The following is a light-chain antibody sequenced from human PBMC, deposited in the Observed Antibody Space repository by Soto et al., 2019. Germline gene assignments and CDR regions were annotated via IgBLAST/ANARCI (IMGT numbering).Light chain of an antibody. CDR1: ESVSSN. J-gene: IGKJ5*01. CDR3: QQYNSWPPIT. CDR2: GAS. V-gene: IGKV3-15*01. Sequence: VTTQSPSALSVSPGERATLYCRASESVSSNLAGYQQRPGQAPRLVIYGASTRATGIPARFSGGGSGTEFTLTISSLQSEDFAVYYCQQYNSWPPITFGQGTRLEIK.